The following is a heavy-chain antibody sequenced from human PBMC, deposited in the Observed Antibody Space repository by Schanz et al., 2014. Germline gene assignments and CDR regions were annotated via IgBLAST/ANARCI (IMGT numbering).Heavy chain of an antibody. J-gene: IGHJ4*01. CDR2: ISGTTTYT. V-gene: IGHV3-48*04. CDR1: GFDFNSYS. CDR3: AREQIMAAAGLVDY. Sequence: EVQLVESGGGLVQPGGSLRLSCAASGFDFNSYSMNWVRQAPGKGLEWVSYISGTTTYTNYADSVKGRFTISRDNAKNSLYLQMNSLRAEDTAVYYCAREQIMAAAGLVDYWGHGTLVTVSS. D-gene: IGHD6-13*01.